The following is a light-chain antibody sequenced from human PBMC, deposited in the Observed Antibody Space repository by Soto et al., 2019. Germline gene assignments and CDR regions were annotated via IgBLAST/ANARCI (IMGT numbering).Light chain of an antibody. Sequence: DIQMTQSPSSRSASVGDRVTITCRASQCIRSYLTWSQQKPGKAPKLLIYAASSLHSGVPSRFSGSGSGTDFTLTISRLQPEDLATYYCQPSDSTPLTFGGGTKVEIK. V-gene: IGKV1-39*01. CDR3: QPSDSTPLT. CDR2: AAS. J-gene: IGKJ4*01. CDR1: QCIRSY.